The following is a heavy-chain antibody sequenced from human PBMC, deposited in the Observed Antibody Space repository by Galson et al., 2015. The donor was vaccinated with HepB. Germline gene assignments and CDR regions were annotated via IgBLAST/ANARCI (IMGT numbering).Heavy chain of an antibody. Sequence: SLRLSCAASGFTFSDYYMSWIRQAPGKGLEWVSYISSSSSYTNYADSVKGRFTISRDNAKNSLYLQMNSLRAEDTAVYYCARDRDTEWFGELLGPVHYYYGMDVWGQGTTVTVSS. CDR3: ARDRDTEWFGELLGPVHYYYGMDV. CDR2: ISSSSSYT. J-gene: IGHJ6*02. D-gene: IGHD3-10*01. CDR1: GFTFSDYY. V-gene: IGHV3-11*06.